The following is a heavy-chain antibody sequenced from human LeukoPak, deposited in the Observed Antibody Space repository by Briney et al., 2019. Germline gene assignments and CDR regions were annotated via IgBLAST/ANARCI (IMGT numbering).Heavy chain of an antibody. D-gene: IGHD1-26*01. CDR2: IKEDGCEK. CDR1: GFTFSSYW. V-gene: IGHV3-7*01. CDR3: ARDSGSYRIFDY. J-gene: IGHJ4*02. Sequence: GGSLRLSCEASGFTFSSYWMSWVRQAPGKGLEWVANIKEDGCEKYYVDSVKGRFTISRDNAKDSLYLQMSSLRAEDTAVYYCARDSGSYRIFDYWGQGTLVTVSS.